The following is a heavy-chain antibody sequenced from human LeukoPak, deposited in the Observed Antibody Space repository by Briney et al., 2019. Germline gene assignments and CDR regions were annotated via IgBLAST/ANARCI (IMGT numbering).Heavy chain of an antibody. V-gene: IGHV3-30*04. Sequence: GRSLRLSCAASGFTFSSYAMHWVRQAPGKGLEWVAVISYDGSNKYYADSVKGRFTISRDNSKNTLYLQMNSLRAEDTAVYYCARDKAVRGVICNWFDPWGQGTLVTVSS. D-gene: IGHD3-10*01. CDR1: GFTFSSYA. J-gene: IGHJ5*02. CDR2: ISYDGSNK. CDR3: ARDKAVRGVICNWFDP.